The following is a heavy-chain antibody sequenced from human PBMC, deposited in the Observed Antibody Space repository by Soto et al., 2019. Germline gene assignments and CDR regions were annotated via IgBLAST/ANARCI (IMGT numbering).Heavy chain of an antibody. Sequence: ASVKVSCKTSGYTFTSYANSWVRQAPGQGLEWMGWLSAYNGNTNYAQNLQGRVTVTTDTSTDTAYMELRSLRSDDTAVYYCATVVGAVPYWGQGTQVTVSS. CDR1: GYTFTSYA. CDR2: LSAYNGNT. V-gene: IGHV1-18*01. CDR3: ATVVGAVPY. J-gene: IGHJ4*02. D-gene: IGHD1-26*01.